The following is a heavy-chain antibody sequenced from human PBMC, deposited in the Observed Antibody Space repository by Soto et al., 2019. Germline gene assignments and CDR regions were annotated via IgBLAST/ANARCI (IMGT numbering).Heavy chain of an antibody. V-gene: IGHV4-30-2*01. CDR2: IYHSGST. J-gene: IGHJ4*02. CDR3: ARASYDFWSGNVRGPPDY. Sequence: QLQLQESGSGLVKPSQTLSLTCAVSGGSISSGGYSWSWIRQPPGKGLEWIGYIYHSGSTYYNPSLKSRVTISVDRSKNQFSLKLSSVTAADTAVYYCARASYDFWSGNVRGPPDYWGQGTLVTVSS. D-gene: IGHD3-3*01. CDR1: GGSISSGGYS.